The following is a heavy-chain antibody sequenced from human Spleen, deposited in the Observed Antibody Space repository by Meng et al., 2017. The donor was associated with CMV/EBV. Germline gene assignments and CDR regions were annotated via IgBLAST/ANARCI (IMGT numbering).Heavy chain of an antibody. Sequence: GESLKISCAASGFTFSSYWMHWVRQAPGKGLVWVSRINSDGSGTNYADSVKGRFTISRDNAKNTLSLQMNGLRAEDTAVYYCARAPSGVNYYYYYGMDVWGQGTTVTVSS. CDR2: INSDGSGT. J-gene: IGHJ6*02. V-gene: IGHV3-74*01. CDR1: GFTFSSYW. D-gene: IGHD3-10*01. CDR3: ARAPSGVNYYYYYGMDV.